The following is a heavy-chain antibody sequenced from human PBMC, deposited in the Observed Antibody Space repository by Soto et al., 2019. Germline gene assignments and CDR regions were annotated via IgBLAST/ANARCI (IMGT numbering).Heavy chain of an antibody. CDR2: IYYSGST. CDR3: ARHAFITMVRGDLNWFDP. J-gene: IGHJ5*02. V-gene: IGHV4-39*01. Sequence: SETLSLTCTVPGGSNSSSSYYWGGIRQPPGKGLEWIGSIYYSGSTYYNPSLKSRATISVDTSKNQFSLKLSSVTAADTAVYNCARHAFITMVRGDLNWFDPWGQGTLVTVSS. CDR1: GGSNSSSSYY. D-gene: IGHD3-10*01.